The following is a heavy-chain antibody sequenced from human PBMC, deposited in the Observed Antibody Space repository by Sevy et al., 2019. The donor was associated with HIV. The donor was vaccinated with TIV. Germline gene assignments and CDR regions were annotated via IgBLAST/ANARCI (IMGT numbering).Heavy chain of an antibody. CDR3: AQRRGQQLGLFDP. D-gene: IGHD6-13*01. Sequence: GGSLRLSCAASGFTFSSYAMSWVRQAPGKGLEWVSAIGGSGGSTYYADPVKGRFTISRDNSKNTLYLQMNSLRAEDTAVYYCAQRRGQQLGLFDPWGQGTLVTVSS. J-gene: IGHJ5*02. CDR2: IGGSGGST. V-gene: IGHV3-23*01. CDR1: GFTFSSYA.